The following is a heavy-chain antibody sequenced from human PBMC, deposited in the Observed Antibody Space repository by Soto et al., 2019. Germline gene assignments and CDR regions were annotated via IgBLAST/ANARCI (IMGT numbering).Heavy chain of an antibody. V-gene: IGHV1-18*01. D-gene: IGHD3-22*01. CDR2: VSTYNTNT. Sequence: QVPLVQSGPEAKMPGASVKVSCKTSGYTFSDYGLAWLRQTPGQRPEWMGWVSTYNTNTNYAQKFQGRVTMTTDTSTTTTSMELRSLRSDDTAVYYCARELNTDSSAYYSFAYWGQGTLVTVSS. J-gene: IGHJ4*02. CDR1: GYTFSDYG. CDR3: ARELNTDSSAYYSFAY.